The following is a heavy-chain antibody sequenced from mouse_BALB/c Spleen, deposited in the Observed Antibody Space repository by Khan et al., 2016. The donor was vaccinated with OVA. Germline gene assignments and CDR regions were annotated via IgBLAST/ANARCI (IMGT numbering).Heavy chain of an antibody. CDR1: GYTFTSYT. CDR3: VRDGAYHRNDGWFAY. D-gene: IGHD2-14*01. V-gene: IGHV1-4*01. J-gene: IGHJ3*01. Sequence: QVHVKQSGAELARPGASVRMSCQASGYTFTSYTIHWIKKRPGQGLEWIGYINPSNGYTNYNQKFKDKATLTTDKSSTTAYLQLSSLTSDDSAVYNCVRDGAYHRNDGWFAYWGQGTLVTVSA. CDR2: INPSNGYT.